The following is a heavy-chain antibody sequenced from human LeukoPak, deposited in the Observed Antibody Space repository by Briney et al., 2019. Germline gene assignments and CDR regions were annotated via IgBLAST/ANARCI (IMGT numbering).Heavy chain of an antibody. CDR1: GGSFCGYY. CDR3: ARGVYYYDSSGYSRTGYYFDY. J-gene: IGHJ4*02. D-gene: IGHD3-22*01. V-gene: IGHV4-34*01. CDR2: INHSGST. Sequence: SETLSLTCAVYGGSFCGYYWRWIRQPPGKGLVWIGEINHSGSTNYNPSLKSRVTISEDTSKNQFSLKLSSVTAADTAVYYCARGVYYYDSSGYSRTGYYFDYWGQGTLVTVSS.